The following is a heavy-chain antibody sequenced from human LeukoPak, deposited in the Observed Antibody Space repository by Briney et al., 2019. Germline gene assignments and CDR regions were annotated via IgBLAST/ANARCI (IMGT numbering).Heavy chain of an antibody. CDR2: IATTSDYL. V-gene: IGHV3-21*06. J-gene: IGHJ3*02. D-gene: IGHD3-10*01. CDR3: ARGRSITILRGVAISDGFDI. CDR1: GFTFSTYS. Sequence: GGSLRLSCAASGFTFSTYSMNWVRHAPGKGLEWVSSIATTSDYLSYAGSLKSRFTISRDNAKNSLYLHMNSLRPDDTAVYYCARGRSITILRGVAISDGFDIWGQGTKVTVS.